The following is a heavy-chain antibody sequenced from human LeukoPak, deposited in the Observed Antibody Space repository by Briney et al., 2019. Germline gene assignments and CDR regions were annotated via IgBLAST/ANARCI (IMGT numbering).Heavy chain of an antibody. Sequence: GASVKVSCKASGDTFTSYEINWVREATGQGLEWMGWMNPNSGNTGYAQKFQGRVTITRNTSISTAYMELSSLRSEDTAVYYCARGIAAQSGIDYWGQGTLVTVSS. CDR3: ARGIAAQSGIDY. CDR1: GDTFTSYE. CDR2: MNPNSGNT. J-gene: IGHJ4*02. V-gene: IGHV1-8*03. D-gene: IGHD6-6*01.